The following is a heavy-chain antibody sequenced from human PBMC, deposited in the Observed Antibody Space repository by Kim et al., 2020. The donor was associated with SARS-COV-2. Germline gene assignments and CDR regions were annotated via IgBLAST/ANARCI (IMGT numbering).Heavy chain of an antibody. J-gene: IGHJ5*02. V-gene: IGHV4-59*08. CDR2: IYYSGST. CDR3: AAQTGGSNKGWWFGP. CDR1: GASINSYY. Sequence: SETLSLTCTVSGASINSYYWSWIRQPPGRGLEWIGYIYYSGSTNYNPSLKSRVTISVDTSKYQFSLKLSSVTAADTAVYYCAAQTGGSNKGWWFGPWGQGTLVTVSS. D-gene: IGHD3-16*01.